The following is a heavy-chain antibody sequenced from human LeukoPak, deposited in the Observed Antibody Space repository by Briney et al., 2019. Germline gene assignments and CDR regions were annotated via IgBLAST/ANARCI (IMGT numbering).Heavy chain of an antibody. CDR1: GGSLSGFY. Sequence: PSETLSLTCTVSGGSLSGFYWSWIRQPPGKGLEWIGYVYYSGSTTYNPSLKSRVTISVDTSKNQFSLKLSSVTAADTAVYYCAGLPRYSSSWYYFDYWGQGTLVTVSS. CDR2: VYYSGST. CDR3: AGLPRYSSSWYYFDY. D-gene: IGHD6-13*01. V-gene: IGHV4-59*01. J-gene: IGHJ4*02.